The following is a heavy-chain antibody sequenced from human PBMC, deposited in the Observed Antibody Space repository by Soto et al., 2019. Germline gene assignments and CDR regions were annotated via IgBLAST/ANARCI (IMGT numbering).Heavy chain of an antibody. J-gene: IGHJ4*02. Sequence: QVQLVESGGGVVQPGRSLRLSCAASGFTFSSYGMHWVRQAPGKGLEWVAVISYDGSNKYYADSVKGRFTISRDNSKNTLYLQMNSLRAEYTDADYCAKDLGGIVGATTWWYYFDYWGQGTLVTVSS. D-gene: IGHD1-26*01. V-gene: IGHV3-30*18. CDR3: AKDLGGIVGATTWWYYFDY. CDR1: GFTFSSYG. CDR2: ISYDGSNK.